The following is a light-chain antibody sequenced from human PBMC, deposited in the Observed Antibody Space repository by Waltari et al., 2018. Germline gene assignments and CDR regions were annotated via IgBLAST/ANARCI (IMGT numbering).Light chain of an antibody. CDR2: YAN. V-gene: IGKV1-13*02. Sequence: IPMSQSPSSLSASVGDRVTITCRASQGISSDLNWYQQKPGKAPKLLIYYANSLASGVPSRFSGSGSGTEFTLTISSLQPEDFATYYCQQGNSYPRTFGQGTKVEIK. CDR1: QGISSD. J-gene: IGKJ1*01. CDR3: QQGNSYPRT.